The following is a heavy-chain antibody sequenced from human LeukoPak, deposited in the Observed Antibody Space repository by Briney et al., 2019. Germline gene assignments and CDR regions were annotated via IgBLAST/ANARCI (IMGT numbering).Heavy chain of an antibody. CDR1: GGPMSSYY. Sequence: PSETLSLTCTVSGGPMSSYYWSWLRQPPGKGLEWIGYLFHSGTRRYNPSLKSRVTISADTTKNQIFLTLNSTTAADTAVYYCARRRGWKQQLVYFDYWGQGTLATVSS. CDR2: LFHSGTR. J-gene: IGHJ4*02. CDR3: ARRRGWKQQLVYFDY. V-gene: IGHV4-59*08. D-gene: IGHD6-13*01.